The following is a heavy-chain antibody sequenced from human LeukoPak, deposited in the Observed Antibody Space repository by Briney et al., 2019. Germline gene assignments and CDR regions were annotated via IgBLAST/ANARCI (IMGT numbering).Heavy chain of an antibody. Sequence: PGGSLRLSCAASGFTVSSNYMSWVRQAPGKGLEWVSVIYSGGSTYYADSVKGRFTISRDNSKNTLYLQMNSLRAEDTAVYYCARDFFDSSGYPQGSYYYMDVWGKGTTVTVSS. V-gene: IGHV3-53*01. J-gene: IGHJ6*03. CDR2: IYSGGST. D-gene: IGHD3-22*01. CDR1: GFTVSSNY. CDR3: ARDFFDSSGYPQGSYYYMDV.